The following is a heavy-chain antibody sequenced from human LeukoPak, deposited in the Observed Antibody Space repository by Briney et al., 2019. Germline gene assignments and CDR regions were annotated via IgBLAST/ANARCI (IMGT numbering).Heavy chain of an antibody. CDR2: IYHSGST. CDR3: ARAGEGGYSGYDYYYHYYMDV. V-gene: IGHV4-38-2*01. Sequence: SETLSLTCAVSGYSISSGYYWGWIRQPLGKGLEWIGNIYHSGSTYYNPSLKSRVTISVDTSKNQFSLKLSSVTAADTAMYYCARAGEGGYSGYDYYYHYYMDVWGKGTTVTVSS. J-gene: IGHJ6*03. CDR1: GYSISSGYY. D-gene: IGHD5-12*01.